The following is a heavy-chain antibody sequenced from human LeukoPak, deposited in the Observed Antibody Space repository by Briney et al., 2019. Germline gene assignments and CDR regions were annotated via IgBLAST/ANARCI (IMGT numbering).Heavy chain of an antibody. V-gene: IGHV4-59*01. J-gene: IGHJ3*02. D-gene: IGHD3-10*01. CDR1: GDSISNYY. Sequence: PSETLSLTCTVSGDSISNYYWSWIRQPPGKGLEWIGYIYYSGSTNYNPSLKSRVTISVDTSKNQFSLKLTSVTAADTAVYYCARVREGGGDAFDSWGQGTMVTVSS. CDR2: IYYSGST. CDR3: ARVREGGGDAFDS.